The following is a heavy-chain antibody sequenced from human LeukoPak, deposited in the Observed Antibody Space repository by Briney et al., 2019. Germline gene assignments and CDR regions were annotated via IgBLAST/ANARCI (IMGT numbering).Heavy chain of an antibody. J-gene: IGHJ6*03. D-gene: IGHD3-10*01. CDR2: VSGSGGST. Sequence: GGSLSLSCAPSGFTFSSYAMRWLRQAPGKGLEGVSAVSGSGGSTYYADSVKGRFTISRDNSKNTLYLQMNSLRAGDTAVYYCASGSGSYRTPYYYMDVWGTGTTVTVSS. CDR1: GFTFSSYA. CDR3: ASGSGSYRTPYYYMDV. V-gene: IGHV3-23*01.